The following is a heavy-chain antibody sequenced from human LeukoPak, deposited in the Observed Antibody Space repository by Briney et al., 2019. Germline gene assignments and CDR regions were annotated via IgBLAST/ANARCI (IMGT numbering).Heavy chain of an antibody. D-gene: IGHD3-22*01. CDR3: AKEVHYYDSSGFDY. CDR2: ISGSGGST. CDR1: GFTFSSYA. V-gene: IGHV3-23*01. J-gene: IGHJ4*02. Sequence: GGSLRLSCAASGFTFSSYAMSWVRQAPGKGLEWVPAISGSGGSTYYADSVKGRFTISRDNSKNTLYLQMNSLRAEDTAVYYRAKEVHYYDSSGFDYWGQGTLVTVSS.